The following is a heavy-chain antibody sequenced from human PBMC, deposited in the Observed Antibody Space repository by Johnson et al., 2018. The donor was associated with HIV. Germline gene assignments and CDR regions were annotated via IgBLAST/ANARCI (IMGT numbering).Heavy chain of an antibody. V-gene: IGHV3-30-3*01. CDR2: ISYCGNNK. CDR1: AFTSSSYS. J-gene: IGHJ3*02. Sequence: QMQLVESGGGVVQPGRSLRLSCAASAFTSSSYSMHWVRQAPGKGLEWVAVISYCGNNKSYADSVKGRFTISRDNSKNTLYLQLNSLSSEDTAGYYCAREGGISTALDGCGIWGQGTNVNGSS. D-gene: IGHD3-16*02. CDR3: AREGGISTALDGCGI.